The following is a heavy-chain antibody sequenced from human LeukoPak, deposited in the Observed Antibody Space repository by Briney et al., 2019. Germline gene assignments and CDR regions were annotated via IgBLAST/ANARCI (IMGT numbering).Heavy chain of an antibody. CDR2: VVSRIHGAAT. V-gene: IGHV3-15*04. CDR1: GFNFIDAW. Sequence: PGGSLRLSSVASGFNFIDAWMSWVRQAPGKGLEWVGRVVSRIHGAATDYAAPVRGRFIISRDDSKNMVYLDMNNLKTEDTGVYFCARSDGFDIWGQGTMVTVS. J-gene: IGHJ3*02. CDR3: ARSDGFDI.